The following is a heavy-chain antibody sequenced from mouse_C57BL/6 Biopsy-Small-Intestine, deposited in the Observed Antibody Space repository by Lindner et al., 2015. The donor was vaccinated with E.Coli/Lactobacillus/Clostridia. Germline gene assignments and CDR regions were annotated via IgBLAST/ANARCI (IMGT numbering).Heavy chain of an antibody. J-gene: IGHJ2*01. V-gene: IGHV1-42*01. D-gene: IGHD1-1*01. CDR3: ARAVVEDY. CDR1: GYSFTGYY. Sequence: VQLQESGPELVKPGASVKISCKASGYSFTGYYMNWVKQSPEKSLEWIGEINPSTGGTTYNQKFKAKATLTVDKSSSTAYMQLKSLTSEDSAVYYCARAVVEDYWGQGTTLTVSS. CDR2: INPSTGGT.